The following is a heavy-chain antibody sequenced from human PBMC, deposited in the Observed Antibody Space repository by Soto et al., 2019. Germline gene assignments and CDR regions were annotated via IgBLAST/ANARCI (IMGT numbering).Heavy chain of an antibody. CDR2: IYYSGST. V-gene: IGHV4-30-4*01. Sequence: SETLSLTCTVSGGSISSGDYYWSWIRQPPGKGLEWIGYIYYSGSTYYNPSLKSRVTISVDTSKNQFSLKLSSVTAADTAVYYCARVAGLLIQHWGQGTLVTAPQ. CDR1: GGSISSGDYY. CDR3: ARVAGLLIQH. D-gene: IGHD6-19*01. J-gene: IGHJ1*01.